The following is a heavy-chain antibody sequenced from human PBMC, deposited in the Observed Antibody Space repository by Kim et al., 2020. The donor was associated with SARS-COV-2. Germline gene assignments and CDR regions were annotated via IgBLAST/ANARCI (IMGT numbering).Heavy chain of an antibody. Sequence: VYYADSIEGRFTISRDNANNSLFLQMDSLRVEDTAVYYCALIMPRENSFNIWGQGTVVTVSS. D-gene: IGHD2-2*01. J-gene: IGHJ3*02. CDR3: ALIMPRENSFNI. V-gene: IGHV3-48*03. CDR2: V.